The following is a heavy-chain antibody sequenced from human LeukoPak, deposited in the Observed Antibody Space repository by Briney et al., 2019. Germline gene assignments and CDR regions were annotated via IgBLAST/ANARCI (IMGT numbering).Heavy chain of an antibody. CDR1: GYSISSDYF. D-gene: IGHD2-15*01. J-gene: IGHJ4*02. CDR3: ARGILL. V-gene: IGHV4-38-2*01. CDR2: IYHSGST. Sequence: SETLSLTCAVSGYSISSDYFWGWIRQPPGKGLEYIGAIYHSGSTYYNPSLKSRVIISVDTSNNQFSLKLNSVTAADTAVYHCARGILLWGQGTLVTVSS.